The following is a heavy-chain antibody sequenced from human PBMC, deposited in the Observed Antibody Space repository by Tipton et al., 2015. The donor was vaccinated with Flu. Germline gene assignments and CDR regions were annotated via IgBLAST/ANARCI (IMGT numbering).Heavy chain of an antibody. CDR3: ARGAVVGKLSWFDP. D-gene: IGHD2-15*01. CDR2: MYYSGST. CDR1: GGSIRSSSYY. J-gene: IGHJ5*02. Sequence: LRLSCTVSGGSIRSSSYYWGWIRQPPGRGLEWIGSMYYSGSTYYTPSLKSRVTISVDTSKNQFSLKLSSVTAADTAVYYCARGAVVGKLSWFDPWGQGTLVTVSS. V-gene: IGHV4-39*07.